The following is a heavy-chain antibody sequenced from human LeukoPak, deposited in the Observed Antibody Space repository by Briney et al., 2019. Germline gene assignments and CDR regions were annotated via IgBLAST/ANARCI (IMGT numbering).Heavy chain of an antibody. J-gene: IGHJ4*02. CDR1: GFTFSRYG. D-gene: IGHD4-23*01. CDR2: IWFDGSNK. Sequence: PGRSLRLSCAASGFTFSRYGMHWVRQAPGKGLEWEAVIWFDGSNKYYADSVKGRFTISRDNSKNTLFLQINSLRAEDTAMYYCARDRETYGANSPFDYWGRGTLVTVSS. V-gene: IGHV3-33*01. CDR3: ARDRETYGANSPFDY.